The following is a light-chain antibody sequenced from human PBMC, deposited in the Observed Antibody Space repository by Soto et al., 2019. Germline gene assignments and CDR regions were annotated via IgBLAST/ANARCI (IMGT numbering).Light chain of an antibody. CDR1: LNINNF. V-gene: IGKV3-11*01. CDR3: QPRRNWPIT. J-gene: IGKJ4*01. CDR2: DAS. Sequence: EIVLTQSPATLSLSPGERATLSCRASLNINNFLAWYQQRPGQVPRLLIYDASNRATGVPARFSGSGSGTDFTLTISNLEPEDFAVYYCQPRRNWPITFGGGTKVEIK.